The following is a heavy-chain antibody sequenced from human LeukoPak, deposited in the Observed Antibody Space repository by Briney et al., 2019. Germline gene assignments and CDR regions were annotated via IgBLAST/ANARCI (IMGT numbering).Heavy chain of an antibody. CDR2: ISYDGSNK. D-gene: IGHD2-15*01. CDR3: AKDGCNGGTCYSDY. Sequence: SGGSLRLSCAASGFVFSDYGMHWVRQAPGKGLEWVAGISYDGSNKYYTDSVKGRFTITRDNSKNTLYLQMSSLRAEDTAVYYCAKDGCNGGTCYSDYWGQGTLVTVSS. J-gene: IGHJ4*02. V-gene: IGHV3-30*18. CDR1: GFVFSDYG.